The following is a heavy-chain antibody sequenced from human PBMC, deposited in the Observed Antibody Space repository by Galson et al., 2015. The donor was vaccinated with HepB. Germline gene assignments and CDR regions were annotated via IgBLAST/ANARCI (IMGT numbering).Heavy chain of an antibody. CDR3: ARLYSTTWYVDY. V-gene: IGHV4-59*08. CDR2: MYHTGST. CDR1: GGSISRHY. D-gene: IGHD6-13*01. Sequence: LSLTCTVSGGSISRHYWTWIRQPPGKGLEWIAYMYHTGSTRYNPSLMSRVTISMDTSKNQFSLRLGSVTAADTGVYFCARLYSTTWYVDYWGQGALVTVSS. J-gene: IGHJ4*02.